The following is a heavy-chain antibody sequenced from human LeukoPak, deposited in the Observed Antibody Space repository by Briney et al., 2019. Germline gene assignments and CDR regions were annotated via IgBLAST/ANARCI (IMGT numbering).Heavy chain of an antibody. J-gene: IGHJ6*02. CDR2: INPNSGGT. CDR3: ARATSLVVPAADHYYYGLDV. D-gene: IGHD2-2*01. Sequence: ASVKVSCKASGYTFTDYYMHWGRQAPGQGPEWMGWINPNSGGTNYQGRVTMTRDTSISTAYMELSRLRSDDTAVYYCARATSLVVPAADHYYYGLDVWGQGTTVTVSS. V-gene: IGHV1-2*02. CDR1: GYTFTDYY.